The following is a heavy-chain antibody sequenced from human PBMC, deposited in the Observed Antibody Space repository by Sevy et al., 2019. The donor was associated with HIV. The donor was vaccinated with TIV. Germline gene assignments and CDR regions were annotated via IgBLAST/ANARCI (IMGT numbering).Heavy chain of an antibody. CDR2: ISYDGSNK. J-gene: IGHJ6*02. CDR1: GFTFSSYA. Sequence: GGSLRLSCAASGFTFSSYAMHWVRQAPGKGLEWVAVISYDGSNKYYADSVKGRFTISRDNSKNTLYLQMNSLRAEDTAVYYCARDRGPDYYYYGMDVWGQGTTVTVSS. CDR3: ARDRGPDYYYYGMDV. V-gene: IGHV3-30-3*01. D-gene: IGHD3-16*01.